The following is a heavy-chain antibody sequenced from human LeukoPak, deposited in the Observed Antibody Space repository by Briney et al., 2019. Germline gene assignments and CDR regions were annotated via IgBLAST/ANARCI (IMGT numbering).Heavy chain of an antibody. CDR3: VRELTVAAYYYGMDV. Sequence: PSETLSLTCTVSGGSISSYYWSWIRQPAGKGLEWIGRIYTSGSTNYNPSLKSRVTMSVDTSKNQFSLKLSSVTAADTAVYYCVRELTVAAYYYGMDVWGQGTTVTVSS. J-gene: IGHJ6*02. V-gene: IGHV4-4*07. CDR1: GGSISSYY. D-gene: IGHD6-25*01. CDR2: IYTSGST.